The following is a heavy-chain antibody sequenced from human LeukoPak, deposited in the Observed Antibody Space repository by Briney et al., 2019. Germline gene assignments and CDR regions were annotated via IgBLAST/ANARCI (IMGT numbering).Heavy chain of an antibody. D-gene: IGHD3-10*01. CDR2: INWNGGST. V-gene: IGHV3-20*04. CDR1: GFTFDDYG. Sequence: PGGSLRLSCAASGFTFDDYGMSWVRQAPGKGLEWVSGINWNGGSTGYADSVRGRFTISRDNAKNSLYLQMNSLRAEGTALYYCAREVHYYGSGSYFPIDYWGQGTLVTVSS. CDR3: AREVHYYGSGSYFPIDY. J-gene: IGHJ4*02.